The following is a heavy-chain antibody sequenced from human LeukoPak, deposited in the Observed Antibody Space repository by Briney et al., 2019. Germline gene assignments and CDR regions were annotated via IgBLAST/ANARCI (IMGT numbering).Heavy chain of an antibody. D-gene: IGHD3-3*01. CDR2: ISSSSSYI. CDR3: ARDLYDFWSGYSNWFDP. V-gene: IGHV3-21*01. CDR1: GFTFSSYS. Sequence: GGSLRLSCAASGFTFSSYSMNWVRQAPGKGLEWVSSISSSSSYIYYADSVKGRFTISRDNAKNSLYLQMSSLRAEDTAVYYCARDLYDFWSGYSNWFDPWGQGTLVTVSS. J-gene: IGHJ5*02.